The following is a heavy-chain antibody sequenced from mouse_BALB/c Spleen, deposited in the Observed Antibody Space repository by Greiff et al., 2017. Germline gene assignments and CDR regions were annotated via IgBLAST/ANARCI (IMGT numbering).Heavy chain of an antibody. CDR3: ARGTGAMDY. CDR2: ISYSGST. D-gene: IGHD3-3*01. V-gene: IGHV3-2*02. J-gene: IGHJ4*01. CDR1: GYSITSDYA. Sequence: DVKLQESGPGLVKPSQSLSLTCTVTGYSITSDYAWNWIRQFPGNKLEWMGYISYSGSTSYNPSLKSRISITRDTSKNQFFLQLNSVTTEDTATYYCARGTGAMDYWGQGTSVTVSS.